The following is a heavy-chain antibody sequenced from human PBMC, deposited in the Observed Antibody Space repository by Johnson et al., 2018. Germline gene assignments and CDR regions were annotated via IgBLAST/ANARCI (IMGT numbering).Heavy chain of an antibody. Sequence: QLVESGGGVVQPGRSLRLSCAASGFTFSSYAMHWVRQAPGKGLEWVAVISYDGSNKYYADSVKGRFTISRDNSKNTLYLQMNSLGAEDTAVYYCAREEGIAAAGLLQHWGQGTLVTVSS. J-gene: IGHJ1*01. D-gene: IGHD6-13*01. V-gene: IGHV3-30-3*01. CDR1: GFTFSSYA. CDR2: ISYDGSNK. CDR3: AREEGIAAAGLLQH.